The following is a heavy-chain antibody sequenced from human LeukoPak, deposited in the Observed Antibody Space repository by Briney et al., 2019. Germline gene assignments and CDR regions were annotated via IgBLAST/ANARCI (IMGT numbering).Heavy chain of an antibody. D-gene: IGHD3-10*01. CDR3: ARDRSSGAPDY. V-gene: IGHV4-39*07. CDR2: MFYDGST. J-gene: IGHJ4*02. CDR1: GGSISGSPYY. Sequence: ESGPRLVKPSETLSLTCTVAGGSISGSPYYWGWIRQPPGKGLEWIGSMFYDGSTYDNPSLKSRVTMSIDTSKNQFSLKLSSVTAADTAVYYCARDRSSGAPDYWGQGTLVTVSS.